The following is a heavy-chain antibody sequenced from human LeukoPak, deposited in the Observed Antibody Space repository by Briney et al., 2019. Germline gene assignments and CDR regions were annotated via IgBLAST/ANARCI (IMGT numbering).Heavy chain of an antibody. CDR1: GGSISSGGYS. J-gene: IGHJ4*02. Sequence: SQTLSLTCAVSGGSISSGGYSWSWIRQPPGKGLEWIGYIYHSGSTYYNPSLKSRVTISVDRSKNQFSLKLSSVTAADTAVYYCARAVTMVRGVIRPYFDYWGQGTLVTVSS. V-gene: IGHV4-30-2*01. CDR3: ARAVTMVRGVIRPYFDY. CDR2: IYHSGST. D-gene: IGHD3-10*01.